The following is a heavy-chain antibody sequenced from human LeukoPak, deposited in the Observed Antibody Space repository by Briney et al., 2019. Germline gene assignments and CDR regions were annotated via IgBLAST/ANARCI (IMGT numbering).Heavy chain of an antibody. CDR1: GGSISSSSNY. CDR2: IYYSGST. V-gene: IGHV4-39*07. J-gene: IGHJ4*02. Sequence: SETLSLTCTVSGGSISSSSNYWGWIRQPPGKGLEWIGSIYYSGSTYYNPSLKSRVTISVDTSKNQFSLKLSSVTAADTAVYYCARYPSPITIVDYWGQGSLVTVSS. D-gene: IGHD3-3*01. CDR3: ARYPSPITIVDY.